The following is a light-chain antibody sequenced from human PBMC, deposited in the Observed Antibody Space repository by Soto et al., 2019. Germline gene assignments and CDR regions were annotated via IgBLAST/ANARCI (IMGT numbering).Light chain of an antibody. CDR1: QDITSY. CDR3: QHCDYLPI. Sequence: DIQMTQSPSSLSASVGDRVTITCQASQDITSYLNWYQHKPGKAPKLLIYDASILEAGVPPRFSGSGSATYFSITISSLQPEDVATYYCQHCDYLPIFGPGTTVYFK. V-gene: IGKV1-33*01. CDR2: DAS. J-gene: IGKJ3*01.